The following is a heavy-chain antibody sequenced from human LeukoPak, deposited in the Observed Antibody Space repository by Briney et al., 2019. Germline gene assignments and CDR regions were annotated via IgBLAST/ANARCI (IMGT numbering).Heavy chain of an antibody. J-gene: IGHJ4*02. Sequence: ASVKVSCKASGYTFTGYYMHWVRQAPGQGLEWMGWINPNSGGTNYAQRFPGRVTMTRDTSISTAYMELSRLRSDDTAVYYCARAAHRGFSFDYWGQGTLVTVSS. D-gene: IGHD3-10*01. CDR1: GYTFTGYY. V-gene: IGHV1-2*02. CDR2: INPNSGGT. CDR3: ARAAHRGFSFDY.